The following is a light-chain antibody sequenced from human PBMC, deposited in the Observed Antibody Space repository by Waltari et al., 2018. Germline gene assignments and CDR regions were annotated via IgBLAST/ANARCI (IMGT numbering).Light chain of an antibody. Sequence: QSALTQPASVSGSPGQSITISCPGTSNHVGGYKYVSWYQQHPGKAPKVLIYDVNNRPSGVSNRFSGSKSGNTASLTISGLQAEDEADYFCSSYTSSTSVIFGGGTKVTVL. CDR2: DVN. CDR1: SNHVGGYKY. V-gene: IGLV2-14*03. J-gene: IGLJ2*01. CDR3: SSYTSSTSVI.